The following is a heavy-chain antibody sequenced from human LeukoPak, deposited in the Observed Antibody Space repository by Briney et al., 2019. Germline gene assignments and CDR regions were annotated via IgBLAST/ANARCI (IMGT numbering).Heavy chain of an antibody. CDR3: AKDKDFGVDPPYYFDY. Sequence: GGSLRLSCAASGFTFDDYAMHWVRQAPGKGLEWVSGISWNSGSIGYADSVRGRFTISRDNAKNSLYLQMSSLRAEDTALYYCAKDKDFGVDPPYYFDYWGQGTLVTVSS. V-gene: IGHV3-9*01. CDR1: GFTFDDYA. J-gene: IGHJ4*02. D-gene: IGHD3-3*01. CDR2: ISWNSGSI.